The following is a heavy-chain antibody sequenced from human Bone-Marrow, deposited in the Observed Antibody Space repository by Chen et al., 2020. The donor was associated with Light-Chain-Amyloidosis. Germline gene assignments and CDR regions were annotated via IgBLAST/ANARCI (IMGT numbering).Heavy chain of an antibody. CDR2: ISGSGSST. V-gene: IGHV3-23*01. CDR3: AKEMAHSSDFIYYYYGMDD. J-gene: IGHJ6*02. D-gene: IGHD2-21*01. CDR1: GYFFSSYG. Sequence: MLESGGGLVQPGGSLRLSCVASGYFFSSYGMSWVRQAPGKGLAWVSVISGSGSSTYYADSVKGRFTISRDNSKNTLHLQMNSLRVEDTAVYYCAKEMAHSSDFIYYYYGMDDWGQGTTVTVSS.